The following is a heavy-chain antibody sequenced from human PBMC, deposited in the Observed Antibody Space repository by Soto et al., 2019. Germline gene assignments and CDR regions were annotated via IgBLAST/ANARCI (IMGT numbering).Heavy chain of an antibody. CDR2: IIPIFGTA. CDR1: GGTFSSYA. J-gene: IGHJ4*02. V-gene: IGHV1-69*01. D-gene: IGHD3-10*01. CDR3: ARAISKQTYYYGSWSYYSFDY. Sequence: QVQLVQSGAEVKKPGSSVKVSCKASGGTFSSYAISWVRQAPGQGLEWMGGIIPIFGTANYAQKFQGRVTITADESPSTAYMELSSLRSEDTAVYYCARAISKQTYYYGSWSYYSFDYWGQGTLVTVSS.